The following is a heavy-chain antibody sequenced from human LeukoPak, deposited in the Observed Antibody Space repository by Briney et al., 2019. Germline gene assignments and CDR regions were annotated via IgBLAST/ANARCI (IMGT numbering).Heavy chain of an antibody. V-gene: IGHV3-11*01. Sequence: GGSLRLSCAAPGFTFSDYYMSWIRQAPGKGLEWVSYISSRGSTIYYADSVKGRFTISRDNAKNSLYLQMNSLRAGDTAVYYCATKTITMIAYWGQGTLVTVSS. D-gene: IGHD3-22*01. CDR1: GFTFSDYY. CDR2: ISSRGSTI. CDR3: ATKTITMIAY. J-gene: IGHJ4*02.